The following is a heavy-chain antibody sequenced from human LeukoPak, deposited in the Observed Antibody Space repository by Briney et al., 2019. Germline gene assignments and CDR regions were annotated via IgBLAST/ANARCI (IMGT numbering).Heavy chain of an antibody. CDR3: ASTTLYYGSGTYYYYYYMDV. CDR2: IYYSGST. CDR1: GVSISSYY. Sequence: SETLSLTCIVSGVSISSYYWSWIRQPPGKGLEWIGYIYYSGSTNYNPSLKSRVTISVDTSKNQFSLKLSSVTAADTAVYYCASTTLYYGSGTYYYYYYMDVWGKGTTVTVSS. V-gene: IGHV4-59*08. J-gene: IGHJ6*03. D-gene: IGHD3-10*01.